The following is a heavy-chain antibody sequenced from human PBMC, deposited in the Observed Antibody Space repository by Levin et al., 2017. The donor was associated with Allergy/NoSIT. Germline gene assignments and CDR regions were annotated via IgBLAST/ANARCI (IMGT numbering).Heavy chain of an antibody. V-gene: IGHV3-23*01. CDR1: GFTFSNYG. Sequence: PAGGSLRLSCAASGFTFSNYGMTWVRQAPGKGLEWVSGMSGSGDSTHYADSVKGRFTISRDNSKNTLFLQMNSLRVEDTAVYYCARGAWGTVCDYWGQGTQVTVSS. CDR3: ARGAWGTVCDY. CDR2: MSGSGDST. J-gene: IGHJ4*02. D-gene: IGHD7-27*01.